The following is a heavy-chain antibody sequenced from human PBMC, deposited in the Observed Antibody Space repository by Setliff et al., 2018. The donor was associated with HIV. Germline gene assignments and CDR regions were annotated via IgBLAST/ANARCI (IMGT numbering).Heavy chain of an antibody. V-gene: IGHV4-59*08. J-gene: IGHJ6*03. D-gene: IGHD2-8*01. CDR3: ARSRPRSMDFYMDV. CDR2: IYYSGST. Sequence: SETLSLTCTVSGDSISSYYWSWIRQPPGKGLEWIGYIYYSGSTNYNPSLKSRVTMSVDTSKNQFSLNLSSVTAADTAVYYCARSRPRSMDFYMDVWGKGTTVTVSS. CDR1: GDSISSYY.